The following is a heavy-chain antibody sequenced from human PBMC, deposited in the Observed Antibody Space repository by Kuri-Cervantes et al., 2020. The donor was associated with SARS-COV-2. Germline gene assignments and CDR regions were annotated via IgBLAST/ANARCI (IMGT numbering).Heavy chain of an antibody. V-gene: IGHV4-39*07. CDR3: ARGRVGFLEWLENYYYYGMDV. CDR1: GGSIGSSRFY. J-gene: IGHJ6*02. D-gene: IGHD3-3*02. Sequence: SETLSLTCTVSGGSIGSSRFYWGWIRQSPGKGLEWIGSIFYTGSTYHNPSLKSRVTISVDTSKNQFSLKLSSVTAADTAVYYCARGRVGFLEWLENYYYYGMDVWGQGTTVTVSS. CDR2: IFYTGST.